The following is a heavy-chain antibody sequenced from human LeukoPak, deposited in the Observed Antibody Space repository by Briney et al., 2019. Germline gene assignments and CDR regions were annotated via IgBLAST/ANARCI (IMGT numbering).Heavy chain of an antibody. V-gene: IGHV4-34*01. J-gene: IGHJ4*02. CDR1: GGSFSGYY. CDR3: ASRYYYDSSGYYTILFDYFDY. Sequence: PSETLSLTXAVYGGSFSGYYWSWIRQAPGKGLEWLGEINHSGSTNYNPSLKSRVTISVDTSKDQFSLKLSSVTAADTAVYYCASRYYYDSSGYYTILFDYFDYWGQGTLVTVSS. D-gene: IGHD3-22*01. CDR2: INHSGST.